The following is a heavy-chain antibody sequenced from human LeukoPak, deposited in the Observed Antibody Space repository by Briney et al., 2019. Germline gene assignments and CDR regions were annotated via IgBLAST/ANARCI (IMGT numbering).Heavy chain of an antibody. V-gene: IGHV4-34*01. J-gene: IGHJ4*02. Sequence: GSLRLSCAASGFTFSSYAMSWIRQPPGKGLERIGEINHSGSTNYNPSLKSRVTISVDTSKNQFSLKLSSVTAADTAVYYCASPGSGGSGNYFDYWGQGTLVTVSS. CDR2: INHSGST. D-gene: IGHD2-15*01. CDR3: ASPGSGGSGNYFDY. CDR1: GFTFSSYA.